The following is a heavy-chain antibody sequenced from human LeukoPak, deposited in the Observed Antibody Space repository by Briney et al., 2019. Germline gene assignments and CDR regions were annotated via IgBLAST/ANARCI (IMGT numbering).Heavy chain of an antibody. CDR2: IYYSGST. V-gene: IGHV4-39*07. CDR3: ARLITPWAFDI. Sequence: SETLSLTCTVSGGSVSSSSYYWGWIRQPPGKGLEWIGSIYYSGSTYYNPSLKSRVTISVDTSKNQFSLKLSSVTAADTAVYYCARLITPWAFDIWGQGTMVTVSS. J-gene: IGHJ3*02. CDR1: GGSVSSSSYY. D-gene: IGHD5-24*01.